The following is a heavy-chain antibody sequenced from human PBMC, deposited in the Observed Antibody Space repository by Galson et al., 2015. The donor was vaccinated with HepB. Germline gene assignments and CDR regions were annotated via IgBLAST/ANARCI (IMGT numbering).Heavy chain of an antibody. CDR1: GFTFSSYG. CDR2: ISYDGSNK. J-gene: IGHJ4*02. V-gene: IGHV3-30*18. Sequence: SLRLSCAASGFTFSSYGMHWVRQAPGKGLEWVAVISYDGSNKYYADSVKGRFTISRDNSKNTLYLQMNSLRAEDTAVYYCAKGGSGWLADYWGQGTLVTVSS. CDR3: AKGGSGWLADY. D-gene: IGHD6-19*01.